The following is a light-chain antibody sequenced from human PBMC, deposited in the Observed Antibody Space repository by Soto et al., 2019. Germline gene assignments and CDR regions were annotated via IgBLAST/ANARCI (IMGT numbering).Light chain of an antibody. V-gene: IGKV3-20*01. CDR1: QSLSSSY. CDR2: GAS. J-gene: IGKJ3*01. CDR3: QHYRNTPPSVN. Sequence: EIVLTHSPGTLSFSPLEIATLSFRSSQSLSSSYLVWYQQKPGQAPRLLIYGASSRATCIPDRFSGSGSGTDFTLTISRLEPEDFAVYYCQHYRNTPPSVNFGPGTKVDIK.